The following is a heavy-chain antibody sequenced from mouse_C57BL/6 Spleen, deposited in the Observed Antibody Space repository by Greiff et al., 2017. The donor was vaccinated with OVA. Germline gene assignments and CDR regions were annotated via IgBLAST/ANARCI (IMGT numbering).Heavy chain of an antibody. CDR3: ARSDGYSWYFDV. CDR2: INPNNGGT. D-gene: IGHD2-3*01. V-gene: IGHV1-22*01. Sequence: EVQLQQSGPELVKPGASVKMSCKASGYTFTDYNMHWVKQSHGKSLEWIGYINPNNGGTSYNQKFKGKATLTVNKSSSTAYMELRSLTSEDSAVYYCARSDGYSWYFDVWGTGTTVTVSS. CDR1: GYTFTDYN. J-gene: IGHJ1*03.